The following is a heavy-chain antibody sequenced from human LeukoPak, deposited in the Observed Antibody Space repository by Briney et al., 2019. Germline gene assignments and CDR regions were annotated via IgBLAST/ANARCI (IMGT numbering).Heavy chain of an antibody. V-gene: IGHV4/OR15-8*01. CDR2: IHHEGST. CDR3: TAQGGWYIDY. Sequence: PSDTLSLTCGVSGGSISIIFRWSWVRQPPGKGLEWIGEIHHEGSTKYSPSLKSRVTISVDKSKNQFSLKLNSMTAADTAVYYCTAQGGWYIDYWGQGTLVTVSS. D-gene: IGHD6-19*01. CDR1: GGSISIIFR. J-gene: IGHJ4*02.